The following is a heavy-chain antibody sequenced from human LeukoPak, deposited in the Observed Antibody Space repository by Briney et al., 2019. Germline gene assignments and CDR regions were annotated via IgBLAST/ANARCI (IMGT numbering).Heavy chain of an antibody. V-gene: IGHV3-7*03. CDR2: INHNGNVN. D-gene: IGHD3-16*01. J-gene: IGHJ6*02. CDR1: GFTFSSNW. Sequence: GGSLRLSCAASGFTFSSNWMNWARQAPGKGLEWVASINHNGNVNYYVDSVKGRFTISRDNAKNSLYLQMSDLRAEDTAVYFCARGGGLDVWGQGATVTVSS. CDR3: ARGGGLDV.